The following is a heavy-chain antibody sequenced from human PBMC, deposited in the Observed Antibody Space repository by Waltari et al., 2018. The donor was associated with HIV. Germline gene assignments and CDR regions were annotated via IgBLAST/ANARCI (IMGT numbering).Heavy chain of an antibody. J-gene: IGHJ5*02. D-gene: IGHD1-26*01. Sequence: EVQLVESGGGLVQPGGSLRLSCAASGFTFSSYDMHWVRQATGKGLEWVSAIGTAGDTYYPGSVKGRFTISRENAKNSLYLQMNSLRAGDTAVYYCARAISGSYLFDPWGQGTLVTVSS. CDR2: IGTAGDT. CDR3: ARAISGSYLFDP. V-gene: IGHV3-13*01. CDR1: GFTFSSYD.